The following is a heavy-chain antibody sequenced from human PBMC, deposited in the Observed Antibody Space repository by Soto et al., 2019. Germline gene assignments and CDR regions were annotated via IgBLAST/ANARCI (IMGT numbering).Heavy chain of an antibody. CDR3: AKDLLRFLEWPHLYAFDI. CDR1: GFTFSSYG. V-gene: IGHV3-30*18. CDR2: ISYDGSNK. J-gene: IGHJ3*02. D-gene: IGHD3-3*01. Sequence: GGSLRLSCAASGFTFSSYGMHWVRQAPGKGLEWVAVISYDGSNKYYADSVKGRFTISRDNSKNTLYLQMNSLRAEDTAVYYCAKDLLRFLEWPHLYAFDIWGQGTMVTVSS.